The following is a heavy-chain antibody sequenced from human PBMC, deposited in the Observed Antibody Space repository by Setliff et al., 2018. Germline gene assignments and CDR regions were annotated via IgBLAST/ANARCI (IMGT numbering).Heavy chain of an antibody. CDR3: AKATSLVITLQYFDY. Sequence: GGSLRLSCAASRFTFSSYAMSWVRQAPGKGLEWVSAISGSAGSTYYADSVKGRFTISRDNSKNTLYLQMNSLRAEDTAVYYCAKATSLVITLQYFDYWGQGTLVTVSS. V-gene: IGHV3-23*01. J-gene: IGHJ4*02. CDR2: ISGSAGST. CDR1: RFTFSSYA. D-gene: IGHD3-22*01.